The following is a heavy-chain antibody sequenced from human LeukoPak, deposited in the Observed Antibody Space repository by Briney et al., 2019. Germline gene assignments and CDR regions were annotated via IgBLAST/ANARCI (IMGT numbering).Heavy chain of an antibody. Sequence: ASVKVSRKASAYTFTGYYMHWLRQAPGQGLEWMGWINPNSGGTNYAQKFQGRVTMTRDTSISTAYMELSRLRSDDTAVYYCARDLRVADFPGAFDIWGQGTMVTVSS. CDR1: AYTFTGYY. J-gene: IGHJ3*02. D-gene: IGHD2-15*01. CDR2: INPNSGGT. V-gene: IGHV1-2*02. CDR3: ARDLRVADFPGAFDI.